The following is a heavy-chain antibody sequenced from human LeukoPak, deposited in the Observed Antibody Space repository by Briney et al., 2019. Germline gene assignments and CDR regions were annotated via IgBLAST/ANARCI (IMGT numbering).Heavy chain of an antibody. J-gene: IGHJ4*02. V-gene: IGHV3-53*01. D-gene: IGHD6-19*01. CDR2: FYRGGST. Sequence: PGGPLKPSCAASGFTVSSNYMSWARQAQGKGLEWVPVFYRGGSTYYADSVKGRFTISRDNSKNTLYLQMNSLRAEDTAVYYCAGGSGWYKTPNYFDYWGQGTLVTVSS. CDR3: AGGSGWYKTPNYFDY. CDR1: GFTVSSNY.